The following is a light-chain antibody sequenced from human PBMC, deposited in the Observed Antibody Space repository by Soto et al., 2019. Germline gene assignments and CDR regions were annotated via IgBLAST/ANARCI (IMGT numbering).Light chain of an antibody. CDR1: QSVSSSY. J-gene: IGKJ1*01. Sequence: DIVLTQSPGTLSLSPGERATLSCRASQSVSSSYLAWYQQKPGQAPRLLIYGASSRATGIPDKFSGSGSGTDFTLTISSLEPEDFAVYYCQHRSNWPQTFGQGTKVDIK. CDR2: GAS. CDR3: QHRSNWPQT. V-gene: IGKV3D-20*02.